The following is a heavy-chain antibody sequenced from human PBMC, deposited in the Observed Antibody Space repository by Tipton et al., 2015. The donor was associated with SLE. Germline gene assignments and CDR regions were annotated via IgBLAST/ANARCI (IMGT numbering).Heavy chain of an antibody. V-gene: IGHV5-51*01. CDR1: GYSFTSYW. D-gene: IGHD6-13*01. Sequence: QLVQSGAEVKKPEESLKISCKGSGYSFTSYWIGWVRQMPGKGLEWMGIIYPDDSDTRYSPSFQGQVTISADKSISTAYLQWSSLKASDTAMYYCARHPPRSSSRSSFDYWGQGTLVTVSS. J-gene: IGHJ4*02. CDR3: ARHPPRSSSRSSFDY. CDR2: IYPDDSDT.